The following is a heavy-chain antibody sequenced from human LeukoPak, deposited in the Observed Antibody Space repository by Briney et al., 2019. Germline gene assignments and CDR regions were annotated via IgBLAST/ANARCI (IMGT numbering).Heavy chain of an antibody. D-gene: IGHD3-22*01. Sequence: GGSLRLSCAASGFTFSSYWMSWVRQAPGKGLEWVANIKQDGSEKYYVDSVKGRFTISRDNAKNSLYLQMNSLRAEDTAVYYCARYDSSGYYGKYAFDIWGQGTMVTVSS. J-gene: IGHJ3*02. CDR2: IKQDGSEK. CDR1: GFTFSSYW. V-gene: IGHV3-7*01. CDR3: ARYDSSGYYGKYAFDI.